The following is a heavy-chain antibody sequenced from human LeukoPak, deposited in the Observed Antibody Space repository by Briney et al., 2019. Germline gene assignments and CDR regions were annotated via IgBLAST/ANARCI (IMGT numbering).Heavy chain of an antibody. CDR3: AKYGTSFYGSGSYGFDS. V-gene: IGHV3-23*01. D-gene: IGHD3-10*01. CDR1: RFTFSDYA. CDR2: ISATDDNT. Sequence: PGGSLRLSCAASRFTFSDYAMSWVRQAPGKGLKWVSGISATDDNTYYADSVKGRFTTSRDNSKNTLYLQMNSLRVEDTAVYYCAKYGTSFYGSGSYGFDSWGQGALVTVSS. J-gene: IGHJ4*02.